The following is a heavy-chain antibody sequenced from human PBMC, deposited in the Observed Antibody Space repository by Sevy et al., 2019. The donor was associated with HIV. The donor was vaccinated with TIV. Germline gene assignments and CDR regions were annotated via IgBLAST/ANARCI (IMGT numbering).Heavy chain of an antibody. Sequence: SETLSLTFTVSGGSISSYYWSWIRQPPGKGLEWIGYIYYSGSTNYNPSLKSRVTISVDTSKNQFSLKLSSVTAADTAVYYCARAKYIVGATSEHWFDPWGQGTLVTVSS. CDR1: GGSISSYY. CDR3: ARAKYIVGATSEHWFDP. V-gene: IGHV4-59*01. D-gene: IGHD1-26*01. CDR2: IYYSGST. J-gene: IGHJ5*02.